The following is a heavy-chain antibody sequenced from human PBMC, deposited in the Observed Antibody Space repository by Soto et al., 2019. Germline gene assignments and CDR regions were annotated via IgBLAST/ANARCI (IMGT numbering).Heavy chain of an antibody. CDR2: IIPILGIA. D-gene: IGHD3-10*01. Sequence: GASVKVSCKASGGTFSSYTISWVRQAPGQGLEWMGRIIPILGIANYAQKFQGRVTITADKSTSTAYMELSSLRSEDTAVYYCARDRDYYGSGGAEPWFDPWGQGTLVTVSS. CDR1: GGTFSSYT. J-gene: IGHJ5*02. CDR3: ARDRDYYGSGGAEPWFDP. V-gene: IGHV1-69*04.